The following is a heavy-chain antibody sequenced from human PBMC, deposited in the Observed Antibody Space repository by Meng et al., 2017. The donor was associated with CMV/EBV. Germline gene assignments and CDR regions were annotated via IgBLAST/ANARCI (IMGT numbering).Heavy chain of an antibody. CDR3: AGEPPGNYIYYYYGMDV. V-gene: IGHV3-11*04. CDR1: GFTFSDYY. Sequence: GGSLRLSCAVSGFTFSDYYMSWIRQAPGKGLEWVSYISSSGSTIYYADSVKGRFTISRDNAKNSLYLQMNSLRAEDTAVYYCAGEPPGNYIYYYYGMDVWGQGTTVTVSS. CDR2: ISSSGSTI. D-gene: IGHD4-11*01. J-gene: IGHJ6*02.